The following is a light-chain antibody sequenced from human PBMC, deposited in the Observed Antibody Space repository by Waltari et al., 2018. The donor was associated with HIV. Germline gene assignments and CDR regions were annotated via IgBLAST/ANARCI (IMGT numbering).Light chain of an antibody. Sequence: QSLLAQPRSVSGTPGQRVNISCSGSNSNVRNNYVYWYQQVPGVAPKLLIYRNNQRPAWCPVGFSGSTSGTSASLAISGLRTEDEGDYYCAAWDDRLSGRLFGGGTKVTVL. CDR1: NSNVRNNY. CDR3: AAWDDRLSGRL. V-gene: IGLV1-47*01. J-gene: IGLJ2*01. CDR2: RNN.